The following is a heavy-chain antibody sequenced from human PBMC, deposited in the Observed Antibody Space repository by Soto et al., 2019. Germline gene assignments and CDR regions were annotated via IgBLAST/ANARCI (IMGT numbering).Heavy chain of an antibody. V-gene: IGHV6-1*01. CDR2: TYYRSKWYN. CDR3: ARVKYQLLGGGHYCYYGMDV. Sequence: SQTLSLTCAISGDSVSSNSAAWNWISQSPSRGLEWLGRTYYRSKWYNDYAVSVKSRITINPDTSKNQFSLQLNSVTPEDTAVYYCARVKYQLLGGGHYCYYGMDVWGQGTTVTVSS. CDR1: GDSVSSNSAA. J-gene: IGHJ6*02. D-gene: IGHD2-2*01.